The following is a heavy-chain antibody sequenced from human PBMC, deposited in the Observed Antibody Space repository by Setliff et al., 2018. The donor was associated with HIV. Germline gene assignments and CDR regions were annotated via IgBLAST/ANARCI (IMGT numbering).Heavy chain of an antibody. J-gene: IGHJ2*01. CDR3: ARERATGKPPLLNWYFDL. V-gene: IGHV1-3*01. Sequence: GASVKVSCKASGYTFTNHLLYWVRQAPGQRLEWMGWINADNGNTRYSQKFQGSVTITRDTSASTAYMELSSLTSQDTAVYYCARERATGKPPLLNWYFDLWGRGTLVTVSS. CDR1: GYTFTNHL. CDR2: INADNGNT. D-gene: IGHD1-1*01.